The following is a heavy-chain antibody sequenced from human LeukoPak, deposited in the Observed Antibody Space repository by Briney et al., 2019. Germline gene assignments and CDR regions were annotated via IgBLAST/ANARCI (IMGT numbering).Heavy chain of an antibody. Sequence: GGSLRPSCVASDFTFSNAWMNWVRQAPGKGLEWVGRIKSNFDGGTTDYAAPVKGRFTISRDDSKSTLYLQMNSLNTEDTAVYYCTTVVGDSGPPFEYWGQGTLVTVPS. CDR2: IKSNFDGGTT. V-gene: IGHV3-15*07. D-gene: IGHD2-21*01. J-gene: IGHJ4*02. CDR1: DFTFSNAW. CDR3: TTVVGDSGPPFEY.